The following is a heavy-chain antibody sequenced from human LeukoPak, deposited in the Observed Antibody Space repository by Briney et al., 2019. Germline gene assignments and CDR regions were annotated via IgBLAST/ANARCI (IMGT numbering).Heavy chain of an antibody. CDR1: GFTFDDYA. Sequence: GRSLRLSCAASGFTFDDYAMHWVRQAPGKGLEWVSGISWNSGSIGYADSVKGRFTISRDNAKNSLYLQMNSLRAEDTALYYCAKLGYGSDYWGQGTLVTVSS. D-gene: IGHD5-18*01. CDR2: ISWNSGSI. CDR3: AKLGYGSDY. V-gene: IGHV3-9*01. J-gene: IGHJ4*02.